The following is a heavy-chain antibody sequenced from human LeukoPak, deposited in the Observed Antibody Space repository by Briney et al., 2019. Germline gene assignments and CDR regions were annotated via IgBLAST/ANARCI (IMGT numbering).Heavy chain of an antibody. J-gene: IGHJ4*02. Sequence: GGSLRLSCAASGFTVSSNYMSWVRQAPGQGLELVSVVYSGCSTCYSDSVKGRFSISRDNSKNTLYLQMNSLRAEATAVYYCARDSDSSGYFTFDYWGQGTLVTVSS. CDR1: GFTVSSNY. CDR2: VYSGCST. V-gene: IGHV3-53*01. CDR3: ARDSDSSGYFTFDY. D-gene: IGHD3-22*01.